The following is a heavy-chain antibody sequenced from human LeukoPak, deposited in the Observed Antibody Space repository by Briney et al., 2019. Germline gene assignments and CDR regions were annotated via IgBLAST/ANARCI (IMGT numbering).Heavy chain of an antibody. V-gene: IGHV4-38-2*01. Sequence: PSETLSLTCAVSGYSISSGYYWGWIRQPPAKGLEWIGSIYHSGSTYYNPSLKSRVTISVDTSKNQFSLKLSSVTAADTAVYYCARLRVVPAARFDPWGQGTLVTVSS. CDR1: GYSISSGYY. CDR2: IYHSGST. D-gene: IGHD2-2*01. J-gene: IGHJ5*02. CDR3: ARLRVVPAARFDP.